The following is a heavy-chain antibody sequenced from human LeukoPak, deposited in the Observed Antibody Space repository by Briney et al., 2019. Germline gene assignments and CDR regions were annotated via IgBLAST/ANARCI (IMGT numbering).Heavy chain of an antibody. V-gene: IGHV3-11*04. D-gene: IGHD3-3*01. CDR3: ARDERYYDFWSGRD. Sequence: GGSLRLSCAASGFTFSDYYMSWMRQAPGKGLEWVSFISSSGSAEYYADSVKGRFTISRDNAKNLLYLQMSSLTVEDTAVYYCARDERYYDFWSGRDWGQGTLVTVSS. J-gene: IGHJ4*02. CDR2: ISSSGSAE. CDR1: GFTFSDYY.